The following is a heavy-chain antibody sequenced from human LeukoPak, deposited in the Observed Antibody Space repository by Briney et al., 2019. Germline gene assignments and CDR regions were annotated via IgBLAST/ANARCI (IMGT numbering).Heavy chain of an antibody. CDR3: ARVVAYGSGSYYNAGTSYYFDY. D-gene: IGHD3-10*01. Sequence: GASVKVSCTASGGTFNSYAISWVRQAPGQGLEWMGGIIHIFGTANYAQKFQGRVTITADESTSTAYMELRSLRSEDTAVYYCARVVAYGSGSYYNAGTSYYFDYWGQGTLVIVSS. CDR1: GGTFNSYA. J-gene: IGHJ4*02. V-gene: IGHV1-69*01. CDR2: IIHIFGTA.